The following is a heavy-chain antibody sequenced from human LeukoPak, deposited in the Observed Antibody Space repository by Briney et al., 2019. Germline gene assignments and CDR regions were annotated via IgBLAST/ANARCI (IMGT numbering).Heavy chain of an antibody. V-gene: IGHV3-21*01. D-gene: IGHD6-13*01. Sequence: GGSLRLSCAASGFTFSSYSMKWVRQAPGKGLEWVSSVSTSSIYIYYADSVKGRFTISRDNAKNSLYLQMNSLRAEDTAVYYCARDPAAGTWSPFDYWGQGTLVTVSS. CDR1: GFTFSSYS. CDR2: VSTSSIYI. J-gene: IGHJ4*02. CDR3: ARDPAAGTWSPFDY.